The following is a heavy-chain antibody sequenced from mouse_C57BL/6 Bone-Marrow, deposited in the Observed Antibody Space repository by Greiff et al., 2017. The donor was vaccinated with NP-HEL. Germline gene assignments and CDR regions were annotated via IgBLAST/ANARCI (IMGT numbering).Heavy chain of an antibody. V-gene: IGHV5-6*01. J-gene: IGHJ2*01. CDR2: ISSGGSYP. D-gene: IGHD4-1*01. Sequence: EVKLMESGGDLVKPGGSLKLSCAASGFTFSSYGMSWVRQTPDKRLEGVATISSGGSYPYYLDSVKGRFTISRENAKKPLYLQMSSLKSEDTAMYYCARNWDEDYWGQGTTLTVSS. CDR1: GFTFSSYG. CDR3: ARNWDEDY.